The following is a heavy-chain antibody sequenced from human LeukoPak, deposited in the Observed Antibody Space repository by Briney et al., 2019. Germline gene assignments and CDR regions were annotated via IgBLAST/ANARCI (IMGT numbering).Heavy chain of an antibody. CDR1: GYIFTSYF. Sequence: ASVKVSCKASGYIFTSYFIHWVRQAPGKGLEWMGWINTNSGVTNYAQKFQGRVTMTSDTSISTAYMQLSSLTTDDTAVYYCAKEGRLTVAAVVVENYFDFWGQGTPVIVSA. V-gene: IGHV1-2*02. CDR3: AKEGRLTVAAVVVENYFDF. CDR2: INTNSGVT. D-gene: IGHD3-22*01. J-gene: IGHJ4*02.